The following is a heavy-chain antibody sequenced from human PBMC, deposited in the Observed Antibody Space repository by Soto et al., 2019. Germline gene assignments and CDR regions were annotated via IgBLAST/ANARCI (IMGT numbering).Heavy chain of an antibody. D-gene: IGHD7-27*01. CDR2: IDVGSANA. CDR3: ARPRSSNWPDKNFNC. Sequence: SVKVSCKTSGFTFSSSAVHWVRQARGHRLQWIGWIDVGSANANYAQMLQERVTISRDMSTSTAYMELSSLRSEDTAVYYCARPRSSNWPDKNFNCWGQGSLVTVS. J-gene: IGHJ4*02. CDR1: GFTFSSSA. V-gene: IGHV1-58*01.